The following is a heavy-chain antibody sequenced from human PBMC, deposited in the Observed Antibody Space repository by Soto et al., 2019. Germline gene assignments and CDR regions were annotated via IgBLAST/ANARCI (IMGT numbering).Heavy chain of an antibody. CDR3: ARDTSSLPFSAYYYYGMDV. CDR2: IIPIFGTA. V-gene: IGHV1-69*13. CDR1: GGTSSSYA. J-gene: IGHJ6*02. Sequence: SVKVSCKASGGTSSSYAISWVRQAPGQGLEWMGGIIPIFGTANYAQKFQGRVTITADESTSTAYMELSSLRSEDTAVYYCARDTSSLPFSAYYYYGMDVWGQGTTVTVYS. D-gene: IGHD3-3*01.